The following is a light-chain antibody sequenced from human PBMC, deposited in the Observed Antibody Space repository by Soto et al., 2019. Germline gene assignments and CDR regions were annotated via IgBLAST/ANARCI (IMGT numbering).Light chain of an antibody. Sequence: PGQRATFSCRASQSVSSYLAWYQQKPGQPPRLLIYDASTRATGIPARFSGSGSRTDFTLTISSLEPEDFAVYYCQQHNNWPPSITFGQGTRLEIK. CDR3: QQHNNWPPSIT. V-gene: IGKV3-11*01. CDR2: DAS. J-gene: IGKJ5*01. CDR1: QSVSSY.